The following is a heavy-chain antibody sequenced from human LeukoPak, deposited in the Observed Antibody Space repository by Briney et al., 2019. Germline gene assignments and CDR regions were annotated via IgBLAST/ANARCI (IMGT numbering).Heavy chain of an antibody. V-gene: IGHV1-18*01. CDR1: GYTFTRYG. Sequence: ASVKVSCKASGYTFTRYGISWVRQAPGQGLEWMGWISAYNGNTNYAQKLQGRVTMTTDTSTSTAYMELRSLRSDDTAVYYCARGAVLLWFGELVGAFDIWGQGTMVTVSS. CDR2: ISAYNGNT. CDR3: ARGAVLLWFGELVGAFDI. D-gene: IGHD3-10*01. J-gene: IGHJ3*02.